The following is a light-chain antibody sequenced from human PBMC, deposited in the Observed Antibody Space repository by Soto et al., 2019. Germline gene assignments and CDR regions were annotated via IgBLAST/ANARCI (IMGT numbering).Light chain of an antibody. CDR2: AAS. Sequence: DIQMTQSPSSVSASEGDTVTVTCRASQGISRWLAWYQKKPGEAPRLLMYAASSLQNWVPPRFSGTYSGTEFTLTISSLQPGDFATYFCQQTRDYPLSFGGGTKVDIK. V-gene: IGKV1-12*01. CDR3: QQTRDYPLS. J-gene: IGKJ4*01. CDR1: QGISRW.